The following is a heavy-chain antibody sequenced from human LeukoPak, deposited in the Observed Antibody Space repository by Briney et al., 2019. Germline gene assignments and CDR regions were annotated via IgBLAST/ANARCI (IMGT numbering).Heavy chain of an antibody. CDR2: IYYSGST. V-gene: IGHV4-59*01. Sequence: SETLSLTCTVSGGSISSYYWSWIRQPPGKGLEWIGYIYYSGSTNYNPSLKSRVTISVDTSKNQFSLKLSSVTAADTAVYYCARRTRGIAAAGPVDYFDYWGQGTLVTVSS. CDR3: ARRTRGIAAAGPVDYFDY. CDR1: GGSISSYY. J-gene: IGHJ4*02. D-gene: IGHD6-13*01.